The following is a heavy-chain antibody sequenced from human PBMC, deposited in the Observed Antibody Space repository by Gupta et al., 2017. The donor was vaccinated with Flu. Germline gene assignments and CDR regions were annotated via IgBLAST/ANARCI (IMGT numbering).Heavy chain of an antibody. J-gene: IGHJ4*02. D-gene: IGHD6-13*01. CDR2: ISGSGGST. Sequence: SGFIFSSYAMAWVRQATGEGLEWVSSISGSGGSTYYADSVKGRFTSSRDNSKNTLYLEMNSLRAEDTAVYYCAKKRPGYSNSWYEYWGQGTLVIVSS. CDR3: AKKRPGYSNSWYEY. CDR1: GFIFSSYA. V-gene: IGHV3-23*01.